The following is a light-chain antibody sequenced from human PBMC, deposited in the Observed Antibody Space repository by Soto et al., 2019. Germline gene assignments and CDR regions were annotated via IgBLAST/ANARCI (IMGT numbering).Light chain of an antibody. Sequence: QSVLTQPASVSGSPGQSITISCTGTSSDVGAYNYVSWYQQHPGKAPKLLIFEVSSRPSGVSNRFSGSKSGSTASLTISELQAEDEADYYCSSYADSDTLYVFGTWTRSPS. CDR2: EVS. J-gene: IGLJ1*01. V-gene: IGLV2-14*01. CDR3: SSYADSDTLYV. CDR1: SSDVGAYNY.